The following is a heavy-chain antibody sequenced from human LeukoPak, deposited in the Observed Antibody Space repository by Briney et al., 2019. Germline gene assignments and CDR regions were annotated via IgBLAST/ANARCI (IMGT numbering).Heavy chain of an antibody. CDR2: ISYSGST. V-gene: IGHV4-39*01. CDR3: ARRGIYSNYFDY. CDR1: GGSISSSIYH. D-gene: IGHD4-11*01. Sequence: KPSETLSLTCTVSGGSISSSIYHWGWLRQPPGKGLEWIGSISYSGSTYYNPSLKSRVSVSGDTSKNQFSLNLSSVTAADTAVYYCARRGIYSNYFDYWGQGTLVTVSS. J-gene: IGHJ4*02.